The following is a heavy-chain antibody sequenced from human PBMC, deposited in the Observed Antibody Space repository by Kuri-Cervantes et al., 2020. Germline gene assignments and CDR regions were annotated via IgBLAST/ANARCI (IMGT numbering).Heavy chain of an antibody. Sequence: LSLTCAASGFTFSRDGMHWVRQAPGKGLEWVAVISPDGSDKYYADSLKGRFTISRDNSKNTLYLQVNSLRPEDTAVYFCVKGGGGSWYGGYWGQGTLVTVSS. CDR2: ISPDGSDK. CDR3: VKGGGGSWYGGY. J-gene: IGHJ4*02. CDR1: GFTFSRDG. D-gene: IGHD6-13*01. V-gene: IGHV3-30*18.